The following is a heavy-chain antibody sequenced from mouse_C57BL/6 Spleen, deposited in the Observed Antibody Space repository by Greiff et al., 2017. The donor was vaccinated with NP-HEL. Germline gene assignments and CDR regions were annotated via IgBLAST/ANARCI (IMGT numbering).Heavy chain of an antibody. CDR3: ARKGVTAYFDY. CDR2: IYPGDGAT. Sequence: QVQLQQSGAELVKPGASVKISCKASGYAFRSYWMNWVKQRPGKGLEWIGQIYPGDGATNYNGKFKGKATLTADKSSSTAYMQLSSLTSEDSAVYFCARKGVTAYFDYWGQGTTLTVSS. D-gene: IGHD2-2*01. CDR1: GYAFRSYW. V-gene: IGHV1-80*01. J-gene: IGHJ2*01.